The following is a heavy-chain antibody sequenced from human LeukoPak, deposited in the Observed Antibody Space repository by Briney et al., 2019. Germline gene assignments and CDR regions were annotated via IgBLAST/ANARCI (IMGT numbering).Heavy chain of an antibody. D-gene: IGHD5-12*01. J-gene: IGHJ4*02. CDR3: AREGGYEPTFDY. V-gene: IGHV1-8*01. CDR1: GYTFTSYD. Sequence: ASVKVSCKASGYTFTSYDINWVRQATGQGLEWMGWMNPNSGNTGYAQKFQGRVTMTRNTSISTAYMELSSLRSEDTAVYYCAREGGYEPTFDYWGQGTLVTVSS. CDR2: MNPNSGNT.